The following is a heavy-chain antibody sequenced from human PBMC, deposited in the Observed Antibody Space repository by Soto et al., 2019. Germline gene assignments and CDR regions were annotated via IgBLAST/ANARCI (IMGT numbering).Heavy chain of an antibody. Sequence: PGGALRPPFEPLGFPFFTFPLKWGPQPPGKGLEWVSGISASDGTTNYADSVKGRFTISRDNSKNTVFLQMDNLRAEDTAVYYCAKDASVVLAATFHYWGQGTLVTVAS. CDR2: ISASDGTT. CDR3: AKDASVVLAATFHY. D-gene: IGHD2-2*01. J-gene: IGHJ4*02. CDR1: GFPFFTFP. V-gene: IGHV3-23*01.